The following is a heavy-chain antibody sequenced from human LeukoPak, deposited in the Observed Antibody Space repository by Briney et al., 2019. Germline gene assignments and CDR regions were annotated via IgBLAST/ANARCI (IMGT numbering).Heavy chain of an antibody. CDR3: AGVSIAVAGPPELLYGMDV. V-gene: IGHV7-4-1*02. CDR2: INTNTGNP. J-gene: IGHJ6*02. Sequence: ASVKVSCKASGYTFTSYAMNWVRQAPGQGLEWMGWINTNTGNPTYAQGFTGRFVFSLDTSVSTAYLQISSLKAEDTAVYYCAGVSIAVAGPPELLYGMDVWGQGTTVTVSS. D-gene: IGHD6-19*01. CDR1: GYTFTSYA.